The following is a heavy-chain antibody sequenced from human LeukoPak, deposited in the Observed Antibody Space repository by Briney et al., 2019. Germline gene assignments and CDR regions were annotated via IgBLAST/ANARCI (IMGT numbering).Heavy chain of an antibody. Sequence: SVKVSCKASGGTFSSYAISWVRQAPGQGLEWMGGIIPILGTANYAQKFQGRVTITADESTSTAYMELSSLRSEDTAVYYCARGRGYSRPFDYWGQGTLVTVSS. CDR1: GGTFSSYA. J-gene: IGHJ4*02. D-gene: IGHD5-18*01. V-gene: IGHV1-69*13. CDR3: ARGRGYSRPFDY. CDR2: IIPILGTA.